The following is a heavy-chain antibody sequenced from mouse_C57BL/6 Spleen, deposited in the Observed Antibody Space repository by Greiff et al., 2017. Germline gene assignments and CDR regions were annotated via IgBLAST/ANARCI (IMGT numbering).Heavy chain of an antibody. V-gene: IGHV5-6*02. Sequence: EVMLVESGGDLVKPGGSLKLSCAASGFTFSSYGMSWVRQTPDKRLEWVATISSGGSYTYYPDSVKGRFTISRDNAKNTLYLQMSSLKSEDTAMYYCARRGLLNDFDYWGQGTTLTVSS. CDR1: GFTFSSYG. CDR3: ARRGLLNDFDY. D-gene: IGHD2-3*01. CDR2: ISSGGSYT. J-gene: IGHJ2*01.